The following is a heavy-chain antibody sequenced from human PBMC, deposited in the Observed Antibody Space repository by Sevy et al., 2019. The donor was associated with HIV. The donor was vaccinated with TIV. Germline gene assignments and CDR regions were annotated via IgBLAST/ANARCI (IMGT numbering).Heavy chain of an antibody. J-gene: IGHJ4*02. D-gene: IGHD6-13*01. CDR3: TKNTAAAGVGGFDY. CDR2: IWYDGTDK. V-gene: IGHV3-30*02. Sequence: GGSLRLSCTASRFTFSDYGMHWVRKAPGKGLDWVAFIWYDGTDKYYADSVEGRFTISRDNSENKLFLQMNSLRPEDTAVYYCTKNTAAAGVGGFDYWGRGTMVTVSS. CDR1: RFTFSDYG.